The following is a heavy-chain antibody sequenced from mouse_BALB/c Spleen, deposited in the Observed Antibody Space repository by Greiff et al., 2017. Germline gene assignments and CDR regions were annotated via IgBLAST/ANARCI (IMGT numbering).Heavy chain of an antibody. Sequence: EVKLQESGPGLVKPSQSLSLTCTVTGYSITSDYAWNWIRQFPGNKMVWMGYISYSGSTSYNPSLKSRISITRDTSRSQFFLQLNAVTTEDTATYYCARSHGDYDYWGQGTTLTVSS. D-gene: IGHD2-13*01. CDR1: GYSITSDYA. CDR2: ISYSGST. CDR3: ARSHGDYDY. V-gene: IGHV3-2*02. J-gene: IGHJ2*01.